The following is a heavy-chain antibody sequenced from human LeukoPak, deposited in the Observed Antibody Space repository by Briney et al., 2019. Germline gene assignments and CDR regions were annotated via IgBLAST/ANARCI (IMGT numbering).Heavy chain of an antibody. CDR1: GFDFGSNW. J-gene: IGHJ4*02. V-gene: IGHV3-74*01. CDR3: AKDHYWSIDY. CDR2: KGDGIST. Sequence: HPGVSLRLSCAASGFDFGSNWMHWVRHAPGQGLVWVSRKGDGISTNYADSVKGRFTISRDIAKNTLYLQMNSLRAEDTGAYYCAKDHYWSIDYWGRGTLVTVSS. D-gene: IGHD3-3*01.